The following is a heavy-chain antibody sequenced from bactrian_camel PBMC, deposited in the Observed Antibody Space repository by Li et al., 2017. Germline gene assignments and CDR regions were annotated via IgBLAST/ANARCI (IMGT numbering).Heavy chain of an antibody. CDR3: AADYCHTHMNPSRWLTYEYSY. CDR1: GYTDMNSC. Sequence: VQLVESGGGSVQAGGSLTLSCAVSGYTDMNSCMAWFRQAPGKEREGVAAYYRGSHDTSYADPVKGRFTISEDRVKNILSLQMDNLKPEDTGMYFCAADYCHTHMNPSRWLTYEYSYWGQGTQVTVS. J-gene: IGHJ4*01. V-gene: IGHV3S6*01. CDR2: YYRGSHDT. D-gene: IGHD2*01.